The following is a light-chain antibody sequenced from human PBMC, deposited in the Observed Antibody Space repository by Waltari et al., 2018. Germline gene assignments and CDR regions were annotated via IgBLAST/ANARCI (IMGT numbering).Light chain of an antibody. V-gene: IGLV3-1*01. CDR2: QDN. J-gene: IGLJ2*01. Sequence: SYELTQRPSVSVSPGQTASITCSGDKLGDKYASWYQRKPGQSPVMVIYQDNKRPSGIPERFSCSNSGNTATLTISGTQAMDEADYYCLTWDSSTVVFGGGTKLTVL. CDR3: LTWDSSTVV. CDR1: KLGDKY.